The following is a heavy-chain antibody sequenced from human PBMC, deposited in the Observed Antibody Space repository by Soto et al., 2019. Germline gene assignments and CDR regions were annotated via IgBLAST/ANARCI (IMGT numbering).Heavy chain of an antibody. CDR3: TKAMTSSWTLSS. V-gene: IGHV3-23*01. CDR1: GFTFSNYA. CDR2: ISGSGGNT. Sequence: EVQLLESGGGLVQPGGSLRLPCAASGFTFSNYAMSWVRQAPGKGLEWVSAISGSGGNTYYTDSEKGRFTISRDNSKNTLYLQMNSLRAEDTAVYYCTKAMTSSWTLSSWGQGTLVTVSS. D-gene: IGHD6-13*01. J-gene: IGHJ5*02.